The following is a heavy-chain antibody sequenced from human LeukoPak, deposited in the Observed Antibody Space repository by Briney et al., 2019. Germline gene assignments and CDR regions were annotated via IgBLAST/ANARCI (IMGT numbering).Heavy chain of an antibody. Sequence: ASVKVSCKASGYTFISYAITWVRQAPGQGLEWMAWISVYNGNANYAHKVQGRVTMTTDTSTSTAYMELRSLRSDDTAVYYCARGALRYGDPSFDYWGQGTLVTVSS. CDR2: ISVYNGNA. CDR3: ARGALRYGDPSFDY. J-gene: IGHJ4*02. V-gene: IGHV1-18*01. D-gene: IGHD4-17*01. CDR1: GYTFISYA.